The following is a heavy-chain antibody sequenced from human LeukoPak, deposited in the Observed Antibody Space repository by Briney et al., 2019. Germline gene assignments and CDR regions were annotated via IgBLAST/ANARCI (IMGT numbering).Heavy chain of an antibody. D-gene: IGHD6-13*01. CDR3: ARENVGIAASYYYYGMDV. J-gene: IGHJ6*02. Sequence: GGSLRLSCAASGFTFSSYGMHWVRQAPGKGLEWVAVIWYDGSNKYYADSVKGRFTISRDNSKNTLYLQMNSLRAEDTAVYYCARENVGIAASYYYYGMDVWGQGTTVTVSS. V-gene: IGHV3-33*01. CDR2: IWYDGSNK. CDR1: GFTFSSYG.